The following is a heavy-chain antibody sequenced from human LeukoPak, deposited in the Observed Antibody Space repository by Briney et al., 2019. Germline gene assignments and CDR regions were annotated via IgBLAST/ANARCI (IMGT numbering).Heavy chain of an antibody. CDR2: IYTSGST. CDR1: GGSISSGSYY. CDR3: ATNIGSGSYLGLDP. Sequence: PSETLSLTCTVSGGSISSGSYYWSWIRQPAGKGLEWIGRIYTSGSTNYNPSLKSRVTISVDTSKNQFSLKLSSVTAADTAVYYCATNIGSGSYLGLDPWGQGTLVTVSS. D-gene: IGHD3-10*01. V-gene: IGHV4-61*02. J-gene: IGHJ5*02.